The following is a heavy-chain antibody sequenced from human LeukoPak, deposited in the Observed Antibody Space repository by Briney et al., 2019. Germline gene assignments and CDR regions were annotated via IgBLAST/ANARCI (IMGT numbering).Heavy chain of an antibody. CDR2: INSEGSST. J-gene: IGHJ4*02. V-gene: IGHV3-74*01. D-gene: IGHD2-2*01. CDR1: GFTFSPYW. Sequence: GGSLRLSCAASGFTFSPYWLHWVRQAPGKGLVWVSRINSEGSSTSYADCVKGRFIISRDNAKNTLYLQMNSLRAEDTGVYYCARPRSASCSSTSCSHYYFDYWGQGTLVTVSS. CDR3: ARPRSASCSSTSCSHYYFDY.